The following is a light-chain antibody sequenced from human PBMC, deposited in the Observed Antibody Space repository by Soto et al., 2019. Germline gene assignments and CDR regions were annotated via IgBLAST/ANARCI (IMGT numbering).Light chain of an antibody. CDR1: QSVRSNY. Sequence: EIVLTQSPGTLSLSPGERATLSCRASQSVRSNYLAWYQQIPGQAPRLLIYGVSSRAAGIPDRFSGGGSGTDFTLTISRLEPEDFAVYYCQQYHNTPITFGQGTRLEIK. V-gene: IGKV3-20*01. CDR3: QQYHNTPIT. J-gene: IGKJ5*01. CDR2: GVS.